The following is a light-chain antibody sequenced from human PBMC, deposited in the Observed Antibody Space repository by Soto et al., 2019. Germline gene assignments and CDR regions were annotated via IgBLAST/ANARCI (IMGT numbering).Light chain of an antibody. CDR2: DAS. CDR3: QQRSNWPRALT. CDR1: QSVSSY. J-gene: IGKJ4*01. V-gene: IGKV3-11*01. Sequence: EIVLTQSPAPLSLSPGEIATLSCSASQSVSSYLAWYQQKPGQAPRLLIYDASNRATGIPARFSGSGSGTDFTLTISSLEPEDFAVYYCQQRSNWPRALTFGGGTKVEIK.